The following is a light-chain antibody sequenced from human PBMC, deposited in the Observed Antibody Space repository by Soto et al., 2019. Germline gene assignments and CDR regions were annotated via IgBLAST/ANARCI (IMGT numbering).Light chain of an antibody. CDR1: QSVSSD. CDR3: LHYKDWPRWT. Sequence: EIVLTQSPATLSVSPGGRATLSCRASQSVSSDLAWYQQQPGQAPRLLIYGASTTATGIPARFSGSGSGTEFTLTIDCLQSEDFAVYYCLHYKDWPRWTFGQGTKVEVK. CDR2: GAS. J-gene: IGKJ1*01. V-gene: IGKV3-15*01.